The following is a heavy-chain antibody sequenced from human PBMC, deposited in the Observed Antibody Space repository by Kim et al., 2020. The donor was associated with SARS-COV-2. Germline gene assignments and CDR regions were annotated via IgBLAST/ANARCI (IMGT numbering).Heavy chain of an antibody. Sequence: SETLSLTCTVSGGSLSSSSYYWGWISQPPGEGLEWIGTAYYSGKTYYNPSLKSQALIYVDTSKIQFSLNLGCVISADTADYYCGRHQRSSSGWYGAFYYYYMDVWCKGTTVTVSS. CDR3: GRHQRSSSGWYGAFYYYYMDV. CDR2: AYYSGKT. J-gene: IGHJ6*03. D-gene: IGHD6-19*01. V-gene: IGHV4-39*01. CDR1: GGSLSSSSYY.